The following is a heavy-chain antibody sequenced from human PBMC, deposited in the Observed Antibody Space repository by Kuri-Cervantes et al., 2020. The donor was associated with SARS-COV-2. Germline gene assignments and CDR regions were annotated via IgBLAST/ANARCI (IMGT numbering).Heavy chain of an antibody. J-gene: IGHJ4*02. CDR2: INAGNGNT. CDR3: ARFVAAAGKFDY. Sequence: ASVKVSCKASGYTFTSYAMHWVRQAPGQRLEWMGWINAGNGNTKYSQKFQGRVTITRDTSASTAYMELSSLRSEDTAVYYCARFVAAAGKFDYWGQGTLVTVSS. D-gene: IGHD6-13*01. V-gene: IGHV1-3*01. CDR1: GYTFTSYA.